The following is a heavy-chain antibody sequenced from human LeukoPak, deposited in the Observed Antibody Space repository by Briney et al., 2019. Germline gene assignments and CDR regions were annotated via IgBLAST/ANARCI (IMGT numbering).Heavy chain of an antibody. D-gene: IGHD3-22*01. CDR2: IKQDGSEK. J-gene: IGHJ4*02. Sequence: GGSLRLSCAASGFTFSSYWMSWVRQAPGKGLEWVANIKQDGSEKYYVDSVKGRFSISRDNAKNSLYLQMNSLRAEDTAVYYCARGPYYDSSGYSPSPYYFDYWGQGTLVTVSS. V-gene: IGHV3-7*01. CDR1: GFTFSSYW. CDR3: ARGPYYDSSGYSPSPYYFDY.